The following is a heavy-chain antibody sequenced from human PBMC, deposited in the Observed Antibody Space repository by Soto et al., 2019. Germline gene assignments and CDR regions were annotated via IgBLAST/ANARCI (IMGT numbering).Heavy chain of an antibody. CDR3: AKGHRSGWAYYFDY. D-gene: IGHD6-19*01. V-gene: IGHV1-69*01. CDR1: GGTFSRHA. Sequence: QVQLVQSGAEVRKPGSSVKVSCKASGGTFSRHAISWVRQAPGQGLEWMGGIIPIFGTANHAQKFQGRVTIIADESTSTVYMELSSLRSEDTAMYYCAKGHRSGWAYYFDYWGQGILVTVSS. CDR2: IIPIFGTA. J-gene: IGHJ4*02.